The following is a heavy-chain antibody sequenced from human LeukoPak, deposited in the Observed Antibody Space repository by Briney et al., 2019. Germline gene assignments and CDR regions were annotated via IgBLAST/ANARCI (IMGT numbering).Heavy chain of an antibody. V-gene: IGHV3-23*01. CDR3: ATRLTAAADVFDI. J-gene: IGHJ3*02. CDR1: RFTFSSYA. Sequence: PGGSLRLSCAASRFTFSSYAMSWVRQAPGKGLEWVSAISGGGGSTYYADSVEGRFTISRDNSKNTLYLQMNSVRAEDTAVYYCATRLTAAADVFDIWGQGTMVTVSS. CDR2: ISGGGGST. D-gene: IGHD6-13*01.